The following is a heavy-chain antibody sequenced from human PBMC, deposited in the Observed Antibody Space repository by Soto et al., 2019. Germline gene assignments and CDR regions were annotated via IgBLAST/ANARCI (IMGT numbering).Heavy chain of an antibody. CDR2: IIPIFGTA. V-gene: IGHV1-69*13. Sequence: GASEKVSCKASGGTFSSYAISWVRQAPGQGLEWMGGIIPIFGTANYAQKFQGRVTITADESTSTAYMELSSLRSEDTVVYYCARGRRGVAVATASYYYYGIDVWGQGTKVTVSS. CDR3: ARGRRGVAVATASYYYYGIDV. D-gene: IGHD6-19*01. CDR1: GGTFSSYA. J-gene: IGHJ6*02.